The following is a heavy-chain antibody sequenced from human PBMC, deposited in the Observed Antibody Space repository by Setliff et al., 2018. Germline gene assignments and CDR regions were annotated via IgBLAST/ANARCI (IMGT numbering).Heavy chain of an antibody. CDR2: ISYDGGQK. V-gene: IGHV3-30*03. D-gene: IGHD3-9*01. CDR3: ARVVPFRYDILTGPIDY. J-gene: IGHJ4*02. CDR1: GFTFSNYA. Sequence: GGSLRLSCAASGFTFSNYAMYWVRPAPGKGLEWAAIISYDGGQKLYGDSVKGRFTISRDNSKNTLYLQMNSLRSEDTAVYYSARVVPFRYDILTGPIDYWGQGTLVTVSS.